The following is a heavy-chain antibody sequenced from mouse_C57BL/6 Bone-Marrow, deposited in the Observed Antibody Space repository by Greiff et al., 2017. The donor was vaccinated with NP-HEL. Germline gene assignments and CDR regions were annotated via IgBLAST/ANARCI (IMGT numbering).Heavy chain of an antibody. Sequence: QVQLKESGAELVKPGASVKISCKASGYAFSSYWMNWVKQRPGKGLAWIGQIYPGDGDTNYNGKFKGKATLTADKSSSTAYMQLSSLTSEDSAVYFCARGDYSKGFAYWGQGTLVTVSA. V-gene: IGHV1-80*01. CDR2: IYPGDGDT. D-gene: IGHD2-5*01. CDR1: GYAFSSYW. J-gene: IGHJ3*01. CDR3: ARGDYSKGFAY.